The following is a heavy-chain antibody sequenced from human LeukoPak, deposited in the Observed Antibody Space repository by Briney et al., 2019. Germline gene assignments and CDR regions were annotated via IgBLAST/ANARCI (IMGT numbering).Heavy chain of an antibody. V-gene: IGHV4-38-2*01. J-gene: IGHJ4*02. CDR3: ARVGYFVVVPAAMGLDYFDY. CDR2: IYHSGST. D-gene: IGHD2-2*01. CDR1: GYSISSGYY. Sequence: NTSETLSLTCAVSGYSISSGYYWGWIRQPPGKGLEWIGSIYHSGSTYYNPSLKSRVTISVDTSKNQFSLKLGSVTAADTAVYYRARVGYFVVVPAAMGLDYFDYWGQGTLVTVSS.